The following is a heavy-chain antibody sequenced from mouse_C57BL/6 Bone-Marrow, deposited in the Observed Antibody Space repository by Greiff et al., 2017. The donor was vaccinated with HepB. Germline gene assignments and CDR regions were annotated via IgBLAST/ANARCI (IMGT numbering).Heavy chain of an antibody. CDR2: ISSGSNTI. CDR1: GFTFSDYG. V-gene: IGHV5-17*01. CDR3: ARGASYAMDY. D-gene: IGHD6-1*01. J-gene: IGHJ4*01. Sequence: EVKLVESGGGLVKPGGSLKLSCAASGFTFSDYGMHWVRQAPEKGLEWVAYISSGSNTIYYADTVKGRFTISRDNAKNTLFLQMTSLRSEDTAMYYCARGASYAMDYWGQGTSVTVSS.